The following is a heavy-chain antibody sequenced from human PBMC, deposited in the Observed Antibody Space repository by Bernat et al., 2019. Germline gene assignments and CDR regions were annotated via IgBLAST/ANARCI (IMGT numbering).Heavy chain of an antibody. CDR3: TTDLADYIWGSYRYRGWFDP. J-gene: IGHJ5*02. V-gene: IGHV3-15*01. D-gene: IGHD3-16*02. CDR2: IKSKTDGGTT. CDR1: GFTFSNAW. Sequence: EVQLVESGGGLVKPGGSLRLSCAASGFTFSNAWMSWVRQAPGKGLEWVGRIKSKTDGGTTDYAAPVKGRFTISSDDSKNTLYLQMNSLKTEDTAVYYCTTDLADYIWGSYRYRGWFDPWGQGTLVTVSS.